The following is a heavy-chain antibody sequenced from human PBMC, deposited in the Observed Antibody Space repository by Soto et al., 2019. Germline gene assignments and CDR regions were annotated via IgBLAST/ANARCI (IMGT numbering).Heavy chain of an antibody. CDR2: IRSKANSYAT. J-gene: IGHJ5*02. CDR3: TRLGVRFDP. Sequence: EVQLVESGGGLVQPGGSLKLSCAASGFTFSGSAMHWVRQASGKGLEWVGRIRSKANSYATAYAASVKGRFTISRDDSKNTAYLQMNSLKTEDTAVYYCTRLGVRFDPWGQGTLVTVSS. V-gene: IGHV3-73*01. D-gene: IGHD3-16*01. CDR1: GFTFSGSA.